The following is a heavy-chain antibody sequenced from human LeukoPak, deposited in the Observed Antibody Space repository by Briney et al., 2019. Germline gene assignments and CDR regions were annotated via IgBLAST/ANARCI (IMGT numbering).Heavy chain of an antibody. J-gene: IGHJ4*02. V-gene: IGHV4-39*01. CDR1: GGSISSSSYY. D-gene: IGHD5-12*01. Sequence: PSETLSLTCTVSGGSISSSSYYWGWLRQPPGEGLEWIGSIYYSGSTYYNPSLKSRVTISVDTSKNQFSLKLSSVTAADTAVYYCARHFGQVGVATGLFLDYGGERPLDTVS. CDR2: IYYSGST. CDR3: ARHFGQVGVATGLFLDY.